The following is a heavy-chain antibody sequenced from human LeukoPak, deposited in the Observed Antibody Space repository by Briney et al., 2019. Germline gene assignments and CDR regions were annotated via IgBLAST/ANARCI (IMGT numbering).Heavy chain of an antibody. J-gene: IGHJ4*02. D-gene: IGHD5-18*01. Sequence: GGSLRLSCAASGLTFSSYAMHWVRQAPGKGLEYVSAISSNGGSTYYANSVKGRFTISRDNSKNTLYLQMGSLRAEDMAVYYCARSERGYSYGYDYWGQGTLVTVSS. CDR2: ISSNGGST. CDR1: GLTFSSYA. V-gene: IGHV3-64*01. CDR3: ARSERGYSYGYDY.